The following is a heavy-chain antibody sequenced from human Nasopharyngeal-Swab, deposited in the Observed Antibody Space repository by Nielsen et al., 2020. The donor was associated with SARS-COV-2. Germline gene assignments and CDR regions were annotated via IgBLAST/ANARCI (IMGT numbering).Heavy chain of an antibody. D-gene: IGHD6-19*01. J-gene: IGHJ6*02. CDR3: AREKAVACIGGYHYYCMDV. V-gene: IGHV3-53*05. CDR2: IYSGGST. CDR1: GFTVSSNY. Sequence: GESLTISCAASGFTVSSNYMSWVRQAPGKGLEWVSVIYSGGSTYYIDSVKGRFTVSRDNSRNTLYLQLNSLRPEDTAVYYCAREKAVACIGGYHYYCMDVWGQGTTVTVSS.